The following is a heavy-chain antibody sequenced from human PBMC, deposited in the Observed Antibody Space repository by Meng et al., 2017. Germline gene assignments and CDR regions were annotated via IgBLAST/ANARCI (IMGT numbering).Heavy chain of an antibody. J-gene: IGHJ4*02. CDR2: INPNSGGT. V-gene: IGHV1-2*06. Sequence: QVQLVQSGAEVKKPGASVKVSCKASGYTFTGYYMHWVRQAPGQGLEWMGRINPNSGGTNYAQKFQGRVTMTRDTSISTAYMELSRLRSDDTAVYYCVRVRGYSYGYEDYWGQGTLVTVSS. D-gene: IGHD5-18*01. CDR1: GYTFTGYY. CDR3: VRVRGYSYGYEDY.